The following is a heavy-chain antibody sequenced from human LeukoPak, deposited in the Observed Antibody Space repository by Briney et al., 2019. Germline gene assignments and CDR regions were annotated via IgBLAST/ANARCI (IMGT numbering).Heavy chain of an antibody. Sequence: GASVKLSCRVSGYIFTNYGISWVRQAPGHGLEWRGWVSPFSDKTSYAQHLQGRVAMTTDPHTSTAYVELTSMRSGDTAVYGCARDSSRIYDIMSGYDYWGQGTLVTVSS. CDR1: GYIFTNYG. J-gene: IGHJ4*02. V-gene: IGHV1-18*01. D-gene: IGHD3-9*01. CDR3: ARDSSRIYDIMSGYDY. CDR2: VSPFSDKT.